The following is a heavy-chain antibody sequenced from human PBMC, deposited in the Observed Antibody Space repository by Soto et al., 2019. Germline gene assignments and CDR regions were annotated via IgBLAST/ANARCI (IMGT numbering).Heavy chain of an antibody. CDR3: AKDMPDILTQNLDY. CDR1: GFTFDDYA. J-gene: IGHJ4*02. Sequence: EVQLVESGGGLVQPGRSLRLSCAASGFTFDDYAMHWVRQAPGEGLEWVSGINWNSRSIGYADSVKGRFTISRDNAKNSLYLQMNSLGAEDTAFYYCAKDMPDILTQNLDYWGQGTLVTVAS. D-gene: IGHD3-9*01. CDR2: INWNSRSI. V-gene: IGHV3-9*01.